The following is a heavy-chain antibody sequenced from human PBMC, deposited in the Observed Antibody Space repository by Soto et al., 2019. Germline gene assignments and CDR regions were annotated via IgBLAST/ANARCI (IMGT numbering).Heavy chain of an antibody. J-gene: IGHJ4*02. V-gene: IGHV3-53*01. Sequence: PGGSLRLSCAASGFTFSNYWMHWVRQVPGKGLEWVSVIYSGGSTYYADSVKGRFTISRDNSKNTLYLQMNSLRAEDTAVYYCASTDPFGVVKSYFDYWGQGTLVTVSS. D-gene: IGHD3-3*01. CDR3: ASTDPFGVVKSYFDY. CDR2: IYSGGST. CDR1: GFTFSNYW.